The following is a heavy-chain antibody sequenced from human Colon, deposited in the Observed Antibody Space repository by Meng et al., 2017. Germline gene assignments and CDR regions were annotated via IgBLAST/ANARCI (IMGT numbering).Heavy chain of an antibody. CDR2: ITSNWNT. D-gene: IGHD3-16*01. V-gene: IGHV4-39*07. CDR3: VRVRGDFDY. CDR1: GDSVSYTNHF. J-gene: IGHJ4*02. Sequence: HLLLQSSGPRPVKSSATLSLASSVSGDSVSYTNHFLSWVRKAPGNGLDWVGSITSNWNTYSNPSLMSRVTMSLDTSKNQFSLKLSSVTAAYTAVYYCVRVRGDFDYWGQGTLVTVSS.